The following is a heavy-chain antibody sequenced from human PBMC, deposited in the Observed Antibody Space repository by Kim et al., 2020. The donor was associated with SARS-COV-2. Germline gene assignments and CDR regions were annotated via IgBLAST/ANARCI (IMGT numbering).Heavy chain of an antibody. D-gene: IGHD3-16*01. CDR1: GGSISSSSYY. Sequence: SETLSLTCTVSGGSISSSSYYWGWIRQPPGKGLEWIGSIYYSGSTYYNPSLKSRVTISVDTSKNQFSLKLSSVTAADTAVYYCASTERGPPNSWGQGTLVTVSS. J-gene: IGHJ4*02. V-gene: IGHV4-39*01. CDR3: ASTERGPPNS. CDR2: IYYSGST.